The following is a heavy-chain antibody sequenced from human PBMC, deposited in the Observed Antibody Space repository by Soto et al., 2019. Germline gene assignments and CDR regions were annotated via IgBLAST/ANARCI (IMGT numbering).Heavy chain of an antibody. CDR2: INHSGST. V-gene: IGHV4-34*01. CDR3: ARAYGIYNYYYYGMDV. Sequence: QVQLQQWGAGLLKPSETLSLTCAVYGGSFSGYYWSWIRQPPGKGLEWIGEINHSGSTNYNPSLKSRVTISVDTSKNQFFLKLSSVTAADTAVYYCARAYGIYNYYYYGMDVWGQGTTVTVSS. CDR1: GGSFSGYY. D-gene: IGHD3-10*01. J-gene: IGHJ6*02.